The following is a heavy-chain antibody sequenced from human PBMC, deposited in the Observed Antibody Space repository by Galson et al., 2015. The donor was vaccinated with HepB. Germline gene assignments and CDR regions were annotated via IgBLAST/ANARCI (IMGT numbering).Heavy chain of an antibody. CDR1: GFTFSSYW. J-gene: IGHJ4*02. Sequence: SLRLSCAASGFTFSSYWMSWVRQAPGKGLEWVANIKQDGSEKYYVDSVKGRFTISRDNAKNSLYLQMNSLRAEDTAVYYCARVGYYDFWSGYTHENFLDYWGQGTLVTVSS. D-gene: IGHD3-3*01. CDR3: ARVGYYDFWSGYTHENFLDY. V-gene: IGHV3-7*04. CDR2: IKQDGSEK.